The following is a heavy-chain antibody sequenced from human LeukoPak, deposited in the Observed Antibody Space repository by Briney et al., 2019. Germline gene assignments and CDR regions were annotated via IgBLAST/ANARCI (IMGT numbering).Heavy chain of an antibody. CDR3: ARTRGDGVPHYYYYGMDV. Sequence: GGSLRLSCAASGFTFSSYEMNWVRQAPGKGLEWVSYISSSGSTIYYADSVKGRFTISRDNSKNTLYLQMNSLRAEDTAVYYCARTRGDGVPHYYYYGMDVWGQGTTVTVSS. CDR1: GFTFSSYE. V-gene: IGHV3-48*03. CDR2: ISSSGSTI. J-gene: IGHJ6*02. D-gene: IGHD4-17*01.